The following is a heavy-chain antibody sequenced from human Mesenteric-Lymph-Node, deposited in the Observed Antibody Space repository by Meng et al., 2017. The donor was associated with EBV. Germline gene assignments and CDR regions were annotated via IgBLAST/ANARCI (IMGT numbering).Heavy chain of an antibody. J-gene: IGHJ4*02. V-gene: IGHV4-34*02. CDR2: INHSGGT. Sequence: HVQCQPWGAALLKPSETLSLTCAVYGDSFSGYFWSWIRQPLGKGLEWIGEINHSGGTNYNPSLESRVTISVDASKNQFSLKLRSVTAADTAVYYCARGGGVLTPLDYWGQGGLVTVSS. D-gene: IGHD4-23*01. CDR1: GDSFSGYF. CDR3: ARGGGVLTPLDY.